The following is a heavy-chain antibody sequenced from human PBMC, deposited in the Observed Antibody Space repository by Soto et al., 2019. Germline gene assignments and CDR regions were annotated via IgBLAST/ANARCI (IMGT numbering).Heavy chain of an antibody. Sequence: SVKVSCKASGGTFSSYSFSWVRQAPGQGLEWMRRVIPILGMANYAQKFQGRVTITADKSTSTVYMEMSSLRSEDTAVYYCSRGGAVVVPGAVDRHNWFDPWGQGTLVTVSS. CDR2: VIPILGMA. CDR1: GGTFSSYS. CDR3: SRGGAVVVPGAVDRHNWFDP. D-gene: IGHD2-2*01. V-gene: IGHV1-69*04. J-gene: IGHJ5*02.